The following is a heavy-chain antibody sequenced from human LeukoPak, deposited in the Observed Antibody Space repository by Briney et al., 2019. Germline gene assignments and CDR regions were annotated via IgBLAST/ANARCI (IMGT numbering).Heavy chain of an antibody. D-gene: IGHD1-26*01. CDR3: ARAATHIVGATSFDY. J-gene: IGHJ4*02. CDR2: INPSGGST. CDR1: VYTFSSYY. V-gene: IGHV1-46*01. Sequence: ASVKVSCKASVYTFSSYYIHWVRQAPGQGLEWMAIINPSGGSTTYAQRFQGRVTVTRDTSTSTVYMEVSSLRSEDTAVYYCARAATHIVGATSFDYWGEGTLVTVSS.